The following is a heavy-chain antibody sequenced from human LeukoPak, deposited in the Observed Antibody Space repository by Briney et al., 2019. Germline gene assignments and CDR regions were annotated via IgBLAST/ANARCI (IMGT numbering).Heavy chain of an antibody. CDR2: ISYDGSDK. V-gene: IGHV3-30*04. D-gene: IGHD1-7*01. CDR3: ARASYNWNYVHYYYYMDV. CDR1: GFTFSTYA. J-gene: IGHJ6*03. Sequence: QPGGSLRLSCAASGFTFSTYAIHWVRQAPGKGLEWVAVISYDGSDKYYADSVKGRFTISRDNSNNTLYLQMNSLRTEDTAVYYCARASYNWNYVHYYYYMDVWGKGTTVTVSS.